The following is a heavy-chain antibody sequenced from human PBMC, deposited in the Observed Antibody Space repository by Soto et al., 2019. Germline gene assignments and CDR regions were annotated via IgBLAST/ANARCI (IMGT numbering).Heavy chain of an antibody. CDR3: ARDKGRDWNTGYYYYGMDV. Sequence: SETLSLTCTVFGGSISSGGYYWSWIRQHPXKGLEWIGYIYYSGSTYYNPSLKSRVTISVDTSKNQFSLKLSSVTAADTAVYYCARDKGRDWNTGYYYYGMDVWGQGTTVTVSS. V-gene: IGHV4-31*03. CDR2: IYYSGST. J-gene: IGHJ6*02. D-gene: IGHD1-1*01. CDR1: GGSISSGGYY.